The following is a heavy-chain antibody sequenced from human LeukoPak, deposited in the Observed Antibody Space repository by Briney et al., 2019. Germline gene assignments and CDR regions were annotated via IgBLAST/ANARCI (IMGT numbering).Heavy chain of an antibody. J-gene: IGHJ4*02. CDR1: GFTVSNTY. CDR2: ISGSGGST. CDR3: AKGEGIVGATTSFDY. V-gene: IGHV3-23*01. Sequence: PGGSLRLSCTASGFTVSNTYMSWVRQAPGKGLEWVSAISGSGGSTYYADSVKGRFTISRDNSKNTLYLQMNSLRAEDTAVYYCAKGEGIVGATTSFDYWGQGTLVTVSS. D-gene: IGHD1-26*01.